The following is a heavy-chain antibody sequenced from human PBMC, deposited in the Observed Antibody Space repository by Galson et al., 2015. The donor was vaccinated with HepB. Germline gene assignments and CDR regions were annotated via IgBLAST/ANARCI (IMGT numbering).Heavy chain of an antibody. CDR3: AKDRGWAEHAGGGTDY. Sequence: SLRLSCAASGFTFSSYGMHWVRQAPGKGLEWVAVISYDGSNKYYADSVKGRFTISRDNSKNTLYLQMNSLRAEDTAVYYCAKDRGWAEHAGGGTDYWGQGTLVTVSS. J-gene: IGHJ4*02. CDR2: ISYDGSNK. D-gene: IGHD3-10*01. V-gene: IGHV3-30*18. CDR1: GFTFSSYG.